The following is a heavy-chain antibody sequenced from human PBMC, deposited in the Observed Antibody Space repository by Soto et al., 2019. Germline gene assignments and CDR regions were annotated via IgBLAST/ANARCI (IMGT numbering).Heavy chain of an antibody. CDR3: ATSTVVTPDWFDS. Sequence: GGSLRLSCAASGFTFSSYAMSWVRQSPGRGLTWVSVITGSGGSTYYADSVKGRFTISRDNSKNTLYLQMNSLRDEDTAVYYCATSTVVTPDWFDSWGQGTLVTVSS. D-gene: IGHD4-17*01. J-gene: IGHJ5*01. CDR1: GFTFSSYA. CDR2: ITGSGGST. V-gene: IGHV3-23*01.